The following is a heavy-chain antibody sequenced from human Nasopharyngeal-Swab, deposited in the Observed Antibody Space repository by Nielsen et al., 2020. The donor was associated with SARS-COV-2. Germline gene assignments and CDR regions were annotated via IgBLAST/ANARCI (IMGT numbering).Heavy chain of an antibody. CDR1: GYSFTSYW. V-gene: IGHV5-51*01. J-gene: IGHJ4*02. Sequence: EDSLKISCKGSGYSFTSYWIGWVPQMPGKGLEWMGIIYPGDSDTRYSPSFQGQVTISADKSISTAYLQWSSLKASDTAMYYCARLVAVAGGGGGGADYWGQGTLVTVSS. CDR2: IYPGDSDT. CDR3: ARLVAVAGGGGGGADY. D-gene: IGHD6-19*01.